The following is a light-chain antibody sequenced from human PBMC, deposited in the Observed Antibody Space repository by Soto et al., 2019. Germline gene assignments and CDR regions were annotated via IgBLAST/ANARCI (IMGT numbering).Light chain of an antibody. Sequence: EIVLTQSPGTLSLSPGERARLSCRASQSVSNNYLAWYQQKPGQAPRLLIYGATYRATGIPDRFSGSGSGTDFTLTISRLEPEDFAVYYCQQYGSSGTFGQGTKVEI. V-gene: IGKV3-20*01. J-gene: IGKJ1*01. CDR1: QSVSNNY. CDR3: QQYGSSGT. CDR2: GAT.